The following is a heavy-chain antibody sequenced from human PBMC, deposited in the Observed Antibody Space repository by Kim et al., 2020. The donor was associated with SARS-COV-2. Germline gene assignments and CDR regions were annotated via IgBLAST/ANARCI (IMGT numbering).Heavy chain of an antibody. J-gene: IGHJ6*02. CDR2: ISWYSGSI. Sequence: GGSLRLSCAASGFTFDDYAMHWVRPAPGKGLEWVSGISWYSGSIGYADSVKGRFTISRDNAKNSLYLQMNSLRAEDTALYYCAKGGAMGEGFYGMDVWGQGTTVNVSS. D-gene: IGHD1-26*01. CDR3: AKGGAMGEGFYGMDV. V-gene: IGHV3-9*01. CDR1: GFTFDDYA.